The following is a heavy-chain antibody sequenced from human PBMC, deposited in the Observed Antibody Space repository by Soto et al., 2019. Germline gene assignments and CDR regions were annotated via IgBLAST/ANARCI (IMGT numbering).Heavy chain of an antibody. J-gene: IGHJ6*02. CDR2: INHSGST. CDR1: GGSFSGYY. V-gene: IGHV4-34*01. CDR3: ARSAPLTTAHYYYYGMDV. D-gene: IGHD4-4*01. Sequence: QVQLQQWGAGLLKPSETLSLTCAVYGGSFSGYYWSWIRQPPGKGLEWIGEINHSGSTNYNPSLKSRVTISVDTSKNQFSLQLSSVTAADTAVYYCARSAPLTTAHYYYYGMDVWGQGTTVTVSS.